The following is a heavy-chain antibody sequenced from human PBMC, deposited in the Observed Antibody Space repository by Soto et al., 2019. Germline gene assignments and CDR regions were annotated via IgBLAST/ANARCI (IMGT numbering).Heavy chain of an antibody. D-gene: IGHD7-27*01. CDR3: AANWGSLDAFDI. CDR1: RVPISLYA. V-gene: IGHV3-23*01. Sequence: GGSLGLSSAASRVPISLYAMTWVRQAPGKGLEWVSTIGDSGGRTHYAESMKGRFIISRDNSNNTVYLRIKSLRAEDTAVYYCAANWGSLDAFDIWGQGIMVTVSS. CDR2: IGDSGGRT. J-gene: IGHJ3*02.